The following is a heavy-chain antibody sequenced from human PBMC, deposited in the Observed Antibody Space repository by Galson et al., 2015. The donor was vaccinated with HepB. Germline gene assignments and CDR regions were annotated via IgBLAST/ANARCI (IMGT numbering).Heavy chain of an antibody. Sequence: SLRLSCAASGFTVSSSYAMSWVRQAPGKGLEWVSAISGSGGSTYYADSVKGRFTISRDNSKNTLYLQMNSLRAEDTAVYYCAYSSGWYAFDYWGQGTLVTVSS. D-gene: IGHD6-19*01. J-gene: IGHJ4*02. CDR3: AYSSGWYAFDY. V-gene: IGHV3-23*01. CDR2: ISGSGGST. CDR1: GFTVSSSYA.